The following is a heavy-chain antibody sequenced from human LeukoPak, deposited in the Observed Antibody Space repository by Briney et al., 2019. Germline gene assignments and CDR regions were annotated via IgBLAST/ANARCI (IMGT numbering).Heavy chain of an antibody. J-gene: IGHJ6*03. V-gene: IGHV3-23*01. Sequence: PGGSLRLSCAASGFTFSSYSMSWVRQAPGKGLEWVSAISGSGGSTYYADSVKGRFTISRDNSKNTLYLQMNSLRAEDTAVYYCAKDSAAAGGWYYYYMDVWGKGTTVTVSS. CDR1: GFTFSSYS. D-gene: IGHD6-13*01. CDR2: ISGSGGST. CDR3: AKDSAAAGGWYYYYMDV.